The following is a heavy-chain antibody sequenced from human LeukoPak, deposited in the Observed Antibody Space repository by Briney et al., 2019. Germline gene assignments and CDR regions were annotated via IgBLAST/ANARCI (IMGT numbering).Heavy chain of an antibody. V-gene: IGHV1-2*04. J-gene: IGHJ3*02. CDR3: AREDCRGGSCYQNAFDI. CDR1: GYTFTGYY. CDR2: IDPNSGGT. D-gene: IGHD2-15*01. Sequence: ASVTVSCKASGYTFTGYYMHWVRQAPGQGLEWMGWIDPNSGGTNYAQKFQGWVTMTRDTSISTAYMELSRLRSDDTAVYYCAREDCRGGSCYQNAFDIWGQGTMVTVSS.